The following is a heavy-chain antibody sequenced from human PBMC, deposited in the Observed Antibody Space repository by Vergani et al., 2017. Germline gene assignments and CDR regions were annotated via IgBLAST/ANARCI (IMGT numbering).Heavy chain of an antibody. CDR2: IKSTFDRGTT. V-gene: IGHV3-15*01. CDR1: GFSFRNAW. CDR3: TTDPRFCGDGACYWLRDHHYYVMDV. Sequence: EVQLVESGGGIVKPGGSLRLSCVASGFSFRNAWMTWVRRTPGKGLEWVDRIKSTFDRGTTDYAAALKGRFTISRDDSKNTLFLQMNGLKTEDIGVYYCTTDPRFCGDGACYWLRDHHYYVMDVWVKGTKITVSS. J-gene: IGHJ6*04. D-gene: IGHD2-21*01.